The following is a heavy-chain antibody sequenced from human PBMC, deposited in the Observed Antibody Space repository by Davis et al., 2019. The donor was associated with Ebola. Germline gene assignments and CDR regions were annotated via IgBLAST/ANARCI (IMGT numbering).Heavy chain of an antibody. CDR3: AKDEGVIVVVTPDY. CDR1: GFTFSSYW. Sequence: GESLKISCAASGFTFSSYWMSWVRQAPGKGLEWVANIKQDGSEKYYVDSVKGRFTISRDNAKNTLYLQMNSLRAEDTAVYYCAKDEGVIVVVTPDYWGQGTLVTVSS. V-gene: IGHV3-7*03. CDR2: IKQDGSEK. J-gene: IGHJ4*02. D-gene: IGHD3-22*01.